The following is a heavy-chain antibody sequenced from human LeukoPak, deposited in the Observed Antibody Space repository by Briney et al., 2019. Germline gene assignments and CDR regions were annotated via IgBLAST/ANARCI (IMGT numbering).Heavy chain of an antibody. CDR1: GGTFSSYA. Sequence: ASVKVSCKASGGTFSSYAISWVRQAPGQGLEWMGIINPSGGSTSYAQKFQGRVTMTRDMSTSTVYMELSSLRSEDTAVYYCARGNYAYYYDSSGYYSPFDYWGQGTLVTVSS. CDR2: INPSGGST. V-gene: IGHV1-46*01. D-gene: IGHD3-22*01. CDR3: ARGNYAYYYDSSGYYSPFDY. J-gene: IGHJ4*02.